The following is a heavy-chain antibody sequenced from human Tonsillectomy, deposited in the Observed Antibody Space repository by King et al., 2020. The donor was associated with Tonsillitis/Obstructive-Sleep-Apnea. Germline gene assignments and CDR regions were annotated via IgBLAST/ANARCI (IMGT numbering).Heavy chain of an antibody. CDR3: ARDSGVGRAYPFDY. V-gene: IGHV4-59*01. Sequence: QLQEPGPGLVKASETLSLTCTVSGGAISNFHWSWIRQPPGKGLEWIGYVYDGGSTRYNPSLKSRATISVDTSKNHFSLKLNSVTAADTAVYYCARDSGVGRAYPFDYWGQGTLVTVSS. J-gene: IGHJ4*02. D-gene: IGHD3-3*01. CDR1: GGAISNFH. CDR2: VYDGGST.